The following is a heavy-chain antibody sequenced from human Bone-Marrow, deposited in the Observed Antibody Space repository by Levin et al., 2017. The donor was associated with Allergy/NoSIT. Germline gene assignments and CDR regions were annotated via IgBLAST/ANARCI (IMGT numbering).Heavy chain of an antibody. V-gene: IGHV3-11*05. CDR2: ISSSSSYT. CDR3: ARDRWIQGPDY. J-gene: IGHJ4*02. D-gene: IGHD5-18*01. CDR1: GFTFSDYY. Sequence: GGSLRLSCAASGFTFSDYYMSWIRQAPGKGLEWVSYISSSSSYTNYADSVKGRFTISRDNAKNSLYLQMNSLRAEDTAVYYCARDRWIQGPDYWGQGTLVTVSS.